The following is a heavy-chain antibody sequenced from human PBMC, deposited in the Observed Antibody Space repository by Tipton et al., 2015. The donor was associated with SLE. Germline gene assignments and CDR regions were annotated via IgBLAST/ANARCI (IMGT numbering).Heavy chain of an antibody. V-gene: IGHV3-30-3*01. D-gene: IGHD3-3*01. Sequence: RSLRLSCAASGFTFSSYAMHWVRQAPGKGLEWVAVISYDGSNKYYADSVKGRFTISRDNSKNTLYLQMNSLRAEDTAVYYCARGSYDFWSGYGGFDYWGQGTLVTVSS. CDR3: ARGSYDFWSGYGGFDY. CDR2: ISYDGSNK. J-gene: IGHJ4*02. CDR1: GFTFSSYA.